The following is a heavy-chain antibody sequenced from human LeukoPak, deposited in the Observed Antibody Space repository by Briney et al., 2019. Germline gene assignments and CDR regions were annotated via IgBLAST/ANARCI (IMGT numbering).Heavy chain of an antibody. Sequence: SETLSLTCTVSGNSIRSYYWNWIRQPPGKGLEWIGYIYYSGTTSYNPSLGSRVTISVDMSKNQFSLRLTSVTAADTAVYYCARQSEGFDSWGQGTLVTVSS. CDR1: GNSIRSYY. CDR2: IYYSGTT. J-gene: IGHJ4*02. CDR3: ARQSEGFDS. V-gene: IGHV4-59*08.